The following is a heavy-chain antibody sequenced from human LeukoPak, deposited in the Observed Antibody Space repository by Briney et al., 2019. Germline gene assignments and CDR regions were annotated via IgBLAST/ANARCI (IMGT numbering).Heavy chain of an antibody. CDR2: IKPNSGGT. CDR3: ARQMARSGHYGARDYYYMDV. CDR1: GYTFTGYY. D-gene: IGHD5-24*01. V-gene: IGHV1-2*06. Sequence: SVKVSYKTSGYTFTGYYIHWVRQAPGQGLEWMARIKPNSGGTDYDQQFQSRVTVTSDTSIGTAYMELSRLRSDDTAMYYCARQMARSGHYGARDYYYMDVWGKGTTVTVSS. J-gene: IGHJ6*03.